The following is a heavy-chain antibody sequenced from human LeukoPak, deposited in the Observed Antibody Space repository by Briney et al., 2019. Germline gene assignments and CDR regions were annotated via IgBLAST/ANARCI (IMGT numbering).Heavy chain of an antibody. V-gene: IGHV3-11*01. Sequence: GGSLRLSCAASGFTFSDYYMSWIRQAPDKGLEWFSYFSSRGKTVHYADSVKGRFTTSRDNAEMSLYLQMDSLRAEDTAIYFCARGRDGYKYWGPGTRVTVSS. J-gene: IGHJ4*02. CDR1: GFTFSDYY. CDR2: FSSRGKTV. CDR3: ARGRDGYKY. D-gene: IGHD5-24*01.